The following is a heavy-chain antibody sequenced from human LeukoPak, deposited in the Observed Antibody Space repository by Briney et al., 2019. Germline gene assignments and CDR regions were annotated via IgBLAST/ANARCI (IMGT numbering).Heavy chain of an antibody. CDR3: AKESPYRAPTRTYYFDY. Sequence: GGSLRLSCAASGFTFSSYAMSWVRQAPGKGLEWVSAISGSDGRLFYADSVKGRFTISRDNSRNTLYLEMNSLRGEDTAVYYCAKESPYRAPTRTYYFDYWGQGTLVTVSS. CDR2: ISGSDGRL. J-gene: IGHJ4*02. D-gene: IGHD1-14*01. V-gene: IGHV3-23*01. CDR1: GFTFSSYA.